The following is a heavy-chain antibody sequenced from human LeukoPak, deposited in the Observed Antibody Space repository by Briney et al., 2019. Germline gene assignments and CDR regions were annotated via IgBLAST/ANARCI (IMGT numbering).Heavy chain of an antibody. V-gene: IGHV1-8*02. CDR1: GYSFSNFD. Sequence: ASVKVSCKASGYSFSNFDINWVRQAPGQGLEWMGWMNPNSGNTGYAQKFQGRVTMTRDSSISTAYMELSNLISEDTAVYFCAKVAGAYCSSTDCKPCDWFESWGQGNQVTVSS. D-gene: IGHD6-13*01. CDR2: MNPNSGNT. CDR3: AKVAGAYCSSTDCKPCDWFES. J-gene: IGHJ5*01.